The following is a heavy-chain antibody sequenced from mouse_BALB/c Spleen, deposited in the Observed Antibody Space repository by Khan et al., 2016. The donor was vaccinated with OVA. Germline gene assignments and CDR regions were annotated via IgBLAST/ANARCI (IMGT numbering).Heavy chain of an antibody. V-gene: IGHV3-2*02. J-gene: IGHJ2*01. D-gene: IGHD1-1*01. CDR3: ARGDYYGYYFDY. Sequence: EVQLVESGPGLVKPSQSLSLSCTVTGYSITSGYAWYWIRQFPGNKLECMGYISYSGVTSYTPSLKSQISITADTSTNQFFLQLNSGTTEDTATYYCARGDYYGYYFDYWGQGTTLTVSS. CDR1: GYSITSGYA. CDR2: ISYSGVT.